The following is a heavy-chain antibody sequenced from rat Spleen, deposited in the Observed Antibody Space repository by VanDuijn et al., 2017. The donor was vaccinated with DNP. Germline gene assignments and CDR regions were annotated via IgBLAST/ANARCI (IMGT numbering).Heavy chain of an antibody. CDR3: TTSSGYNYVPHGWFAY. CDR1: GLTFSDYY. Sequence: EVRLVVSGGGLVQPGRSLKLSCAVSGLTFSDYYMAWVRQTPTGGLEWVTSISYDGFSSYYRDSVKGRFTISRDNENNNQYLQMDSLKSEDTATYYCTTSSGYNYVPHGWFAYWGQGTLVTVSS. J-gene: IGHJ3*01. CDR2: ISYDGFSS. D-gene: IGHD1-4*01. V-gene: IGHV5-20*01.